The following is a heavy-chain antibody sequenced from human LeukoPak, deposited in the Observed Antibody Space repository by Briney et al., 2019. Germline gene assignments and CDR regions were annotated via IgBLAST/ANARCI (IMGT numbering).Heavy chain of an antibody. D-gene: IGHD6-13*01. CDR1: GFTFSSSG. CDR2: IRYDGSNK. Sequence: GGSLRLSCAASGFTFSSSGMHWVRQAPGKGLEWVAFIRYDGSNKYYADSVKGRFTISRDNSKNTLYLQMNSLRAEDTAVYYCARMRSIPTAGRAGNFDYWGQGTLVTASS. V-gene: IGHV3-30*02. J-gene: IGHJ4*02. CDR3: ARMRSIPTAGRAGNFDY.